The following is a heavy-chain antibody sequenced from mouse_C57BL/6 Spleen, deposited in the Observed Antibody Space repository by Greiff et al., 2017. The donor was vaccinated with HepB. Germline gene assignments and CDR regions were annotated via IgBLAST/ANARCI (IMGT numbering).Heavy chain of an antibody. CDR3: ARDYWRSYGFAY. CDR1: GYTFTDYN. J-gene: IGHJ3*01. CDR2: INPNNGGT. Sequence: EVQLQQSGPELVKPGASVKMSCKASGYTFTDYNMHWVKQSHGKSLEWIGYINPNNGGTSYNQKFKGKATLTVNKSSSTAYMELRSLTSEDSAVYYCARDYWRSYGFAYWGQGTLVTVSA. V-gene: IGHV1-22*01. D-gene: IGHD1-1*01.